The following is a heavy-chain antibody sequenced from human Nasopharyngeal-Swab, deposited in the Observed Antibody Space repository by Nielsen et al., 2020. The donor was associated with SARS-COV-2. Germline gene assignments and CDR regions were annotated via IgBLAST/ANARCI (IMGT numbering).Heavy chain of an antibody. CDR2: IRSKAYGGTT. Sequence: GESLKISRTASGFTFGDYAMGWVRQAPGKGLEWVGFIRSKAYGGTTEYAASVKGRFTISRDDSKSIAYLQMNSLKTEDTAVYYCTRDDFWSGYHDYWGQGTLVTVSS. V-gene: IGHV3-49*04. CDR3: TRDDFWSGYHDY. J-gene: IGHJ4*02. D-gene: IGHD3-3*01. CDR1: GFTFGDYA.